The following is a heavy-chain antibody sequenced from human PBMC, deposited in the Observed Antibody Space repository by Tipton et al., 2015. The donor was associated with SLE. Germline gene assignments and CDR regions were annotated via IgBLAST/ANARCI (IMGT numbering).Heavy chain of an antibody. D-gene: IGHD3-16*01. Sequence: QFGPEVKKPGASVKVSCKASGYTFTSYCITWVRQAPGQGLEWMGWISGYNGNTNYAQKLQGRVTMTTDTSTSTAYMELRSLRSDDTAVYYCARLGDWDFYYYMDVWGKGTTVTVSS. CDR3: ARLGDWDFYYYMDV. CDR1: GYTFTSYC. J-gene: IGHJ6*03. CDR2: ISGYNGNT. V-gene: IGHV1-18*01.